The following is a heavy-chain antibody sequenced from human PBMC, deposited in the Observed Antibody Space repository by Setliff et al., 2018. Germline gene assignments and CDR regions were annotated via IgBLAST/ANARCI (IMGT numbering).Heavy chain of an antibody. CDR2: IKQDGTGM. D-gene: IGHD6-25*01. J-gene: IGHJ3*02. V-gene: IGHV3-7*01. CDR3: ARSAANGGHDPFDI. Sequence: GGSLRLSCAASGFTFSSYWMGWVRQAPGKGLEWVANIKQDGTGMYYLDSVKGQFTISRDNAKNSLYLQMTSLRADDTAVYYCARSAANGGHDPFDIWGQGTMVTVSS. CDR1: GFTFSSYW.